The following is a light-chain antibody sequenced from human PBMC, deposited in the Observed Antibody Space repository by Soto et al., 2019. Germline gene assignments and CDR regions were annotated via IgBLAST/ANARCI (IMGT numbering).Light chain of an antibody. V-gene: IGKV3-20*01. Sequence: EIVLTQSPGTLSLSPGERATLSCRASQSVSSSYLAWYQQKPGQAPRLLIYAASSRATGIPDRFSGSGSGTDFTLTISGLEPEDFAAYYCQRYGSSRTFGQGTKVEIK. CDR3: QRYGSSRT. J-gene: IGKJ1*01. CDR1: QSVSSSY. CDR2: AAS.